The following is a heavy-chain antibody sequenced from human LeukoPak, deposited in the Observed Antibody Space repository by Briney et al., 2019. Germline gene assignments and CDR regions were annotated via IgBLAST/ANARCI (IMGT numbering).Heavy chain of an antibody. CDR1: GFTVSSNH. J-gene: IGHJ4*02. V-gene: IGHV3-53*01. CDR3: ARGPAGYN. CDR2: IYSGGST. Sequence: GGSLRLSCAASGFTVSSNHMSWVRQAPGKGLEWVSVIYSGGSTDYADSVKGRFTICRDNLKNTLYLQMNTLRAEDTAVYYCARGPAGYNWGQGTLVTVSS. D-gene: IGHD1-1*01.